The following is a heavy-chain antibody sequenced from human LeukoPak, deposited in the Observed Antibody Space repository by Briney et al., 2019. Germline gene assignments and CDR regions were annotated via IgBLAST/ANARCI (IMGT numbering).Heavy chain of an antibody. CDR2: IHPDGSIT. Sequence: GGSLRLSCVGSGFTISNYWMHWVRQAPGTGLVWVSRIHPDGSITTYADSVKGRFTTSRDNAKNTLYLQMNNLRAEDTAVYYCAPQQTYSPYNWFDPWGQGTLVTVSS. V-gene: IGHV3-74*03. D-gene: IGHD5-12*01. J-gene: IGHJ5*02. CDR1: GFTISNYW. CDR3: APQQTYSPYNWFDP.